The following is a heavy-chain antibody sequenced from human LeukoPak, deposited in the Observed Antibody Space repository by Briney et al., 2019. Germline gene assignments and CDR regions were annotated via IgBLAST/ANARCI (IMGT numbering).Heavy chain of an antibody. CDR3: ALLAVASDFDY. CDR2: IGSSGSTK. V-gene: IGHV3-48*03. J-gene: IGHJ4*02. CDR1: GFPFSLYE. Sequence: PGGSLRLSCAVSGFPFSLYEVNWVRQAPGQGLEWVSNIGSSGSTKYYADSVKGRFSISRDNAKSSLYLQMNSLRAEDTAVYYCALLAVASDFDYWGQGALVTVSS. D-gene: IGHD6-19*01.